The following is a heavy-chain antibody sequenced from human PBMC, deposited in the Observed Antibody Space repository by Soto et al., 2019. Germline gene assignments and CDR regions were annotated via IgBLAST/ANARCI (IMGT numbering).Heavy chain of an antibody. Sequence: QVQLVQSAAEVKKPGSSVKVSCKASGDTFSSYAINCVRQAPGQGLEWLGGIIPMFGTANYAQKFKGRVTITAGESTSTVYMERIRMRSEDTAVSYWARVGPAHYYDSSGYYSPLDYWGQGTLVTVSS. CDR3: ARVGPAHYYDSSGYYSPLDY. D-gene: IGHD3-22*01. CDR1: GDTFSSYA. CDR2: IIPMFGTA. J-gene: IGHJ4*02. V-gene: IGHV1-69*01.